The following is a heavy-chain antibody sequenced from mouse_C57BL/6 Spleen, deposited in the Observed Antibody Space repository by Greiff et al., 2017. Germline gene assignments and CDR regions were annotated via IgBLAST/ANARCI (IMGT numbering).Heavy chain of an antibody. V-gene: IGHV1-15*01. D-gene: IGHD1-1*01. CDR2: IDPETGGT. CDR1: GYTFTDYE. J-gene: IGHJ1*03. CDR3: TRGDYYGSSYGYFDV. Sequence: VQLQESGAELVRPGASVTLSCKASGYTFTDYEMHWVKQTPVHGLEWIGAIDPETGGTAYKQKFKGKAILTADKSSSTAYMELRSLTSEDSAVYYCTRGDYYGSSYGYFDVWGTGTTVTVSS.